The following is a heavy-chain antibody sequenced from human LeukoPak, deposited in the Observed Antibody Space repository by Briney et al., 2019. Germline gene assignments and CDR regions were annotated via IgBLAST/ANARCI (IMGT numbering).Heavy chain of an antibody. D-gene: IGHD6-6*01. CDR2: IIPIFGTA. V-gene: IGHV1-69*05. J-gene: IGHJ6*02. Sequence: GASVKVSCKASGGTFSSYAISWVRQAPGQGLEWMGGIIPIFGTANYAQKFQGRVTMTRNTSISTAYMELSSLRSEDTAVYYCARELAARGPDYYYYYGMDVWGQGTTVTVSS. CDR1: GGTFSSYA. CDR3: ARELAARGPDYYYYYGMDV.